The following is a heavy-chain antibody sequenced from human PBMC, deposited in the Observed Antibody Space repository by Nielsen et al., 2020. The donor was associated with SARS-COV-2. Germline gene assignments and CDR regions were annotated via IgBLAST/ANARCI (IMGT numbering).Heavy chain of an antibody. D-gene: IGHD3-10*01. V-gene: IGHV3-11*01. Sequence: GGSLRLSCAASGLIFTDNYMSWIRQAPGKGLEWVSSISSNGRAIYYADSVKGRFTISRDNAENSLFLQMNSLRAEDTAVYYCARDLVTRGFDYWGQGTLVTVSS. CDR2: ISSNGRAI. J-gene: IGHJ4*02. CDR3: ARDLVTRGFDY. CDR1: GLIFTDNY.